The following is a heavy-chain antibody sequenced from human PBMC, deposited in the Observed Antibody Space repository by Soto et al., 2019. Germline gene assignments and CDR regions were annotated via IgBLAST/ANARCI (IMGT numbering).Heavy chain of an antibody. Sequence: GGSLRLSCAASGFTFSSYAMSWVRQAPGKGLEWVSAISGSGGSTYYADSVKGRFTISRDNSKNTLYLQMNSLRAEDTAVYYSARDGAYGGNKGAFDIWGQGTMVTVSS. CDR3: ARDGAYGGNKGAFDI. CDR2: ISGSGGST. V-gene: IGHV3-23*01. J-gene: IGHJ3*02. CDR1: GFTFSSYA. D-gene: IGHD4-17*01.